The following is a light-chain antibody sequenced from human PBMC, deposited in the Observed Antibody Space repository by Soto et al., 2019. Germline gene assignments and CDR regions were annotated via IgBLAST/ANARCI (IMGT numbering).Light chain of an antibody. J-gene: IGKJ3*01. V-gene: IGKV3-11*01. Sequence: IVLTQSPGTLSLSPGERATLSCRASQSVSSYSAWYQQKPGQAPRLLIYDASNRATGIPARFSGSGSGTDFTLTISSLEPEDFAVYYCQQRSNWPPGFTFGPGTKVDIK. CDR1: QSVSSY. CDR3: QQRSNWPPGFT. CDR2: DAS.